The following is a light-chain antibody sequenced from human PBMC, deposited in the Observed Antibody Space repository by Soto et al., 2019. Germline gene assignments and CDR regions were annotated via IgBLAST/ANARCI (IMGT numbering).Light chain of an antibody. CDR2: EVN. Sequence: QSALTQPPSASGSPGQSITISCTGTSSDVGGYKYVSWYQQHPGKVPKLMIYEVNKRPAGVPDRFSGSKSGNTASLTVSGLQAEDESDYYCISYTSSSTWVFGGGTKLTVL. V-gene: IGLV2-8*01. CDR1: SSDVGGYKY. J-gene: IGLJ3*02. CDR3: ISYTSSSTWV.